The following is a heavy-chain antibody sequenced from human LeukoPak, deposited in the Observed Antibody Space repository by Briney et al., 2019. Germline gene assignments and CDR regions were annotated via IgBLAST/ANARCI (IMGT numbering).Heavy chain of an antibody. CDR3: ARVRFLGHAFDI. Sequence: GGSLRLSCAASGFTFSSYAMHWVRQAPGKGLEWVAVISYDGSNKYYADSVKGRFTISRDNSKNTLYLQMNSLRAEDTAVYYCARVRFLGHAFDIWGQGTMVTVSS. V-gene: IGHV3-30-3*01. J-gene: IGHJ3*02. CDR1: GFTFSSYA. D-gene: IGHD3-3*01. CDR2: ISYDGSNK.